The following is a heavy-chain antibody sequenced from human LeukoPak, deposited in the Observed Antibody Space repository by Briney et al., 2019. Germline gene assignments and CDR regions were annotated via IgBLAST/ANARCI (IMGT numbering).Heavy chain of an antibody. CDR3: ARDPGYDFWSGQKGWFDP. Sequence: PSETLSLTCTVSGGSISSGSYYWSWIRQPAGKGLEWIGRIYTSGSTNYNPSLKSRVTISVDTSKNQFSLNLSSVTAADTAVYYCARDPGYDFWSGQKGWFDPWGQGTLVTVSS. V-gene: IGHV4-61*02. CDR2: IYTSGST. CDR1: GGSISSGSYY. J-gene: IGHJ5*02. D-gene: IGHD3-3*01.